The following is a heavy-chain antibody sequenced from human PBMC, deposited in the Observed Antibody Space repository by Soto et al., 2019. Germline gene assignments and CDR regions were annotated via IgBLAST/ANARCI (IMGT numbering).Heavy chain of an antibody. D-gene: IGHD5-12*01. V-gene: IGHV4-39*01. Sequence: SETLSLTCTVSGGSISSSSYYWGWIRQPPGKGLEWIGSIYYSGSTYYNPSLKSRVTISVDTSKNQFSLKLSSVTAADTAVYYCARLLGIWWDPKEDGYYFDYSGQGTLVTVSS. J-gene: IGHJ4*02. CDR1: GGSISSSSYY. CDR2: IYYSGST. CDR3: ARLLGIWWDPKEDGYYFDY.